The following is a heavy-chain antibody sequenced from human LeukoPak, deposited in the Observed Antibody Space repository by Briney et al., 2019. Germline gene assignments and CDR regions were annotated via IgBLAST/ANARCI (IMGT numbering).Heavy chain of an antibody. Sequence: PGGSLRLSCAASGFTFSNYAMSWVRQAPGKGLEWVSAISASGVSTYYADSVKGRFTISRDNSKNTLFLQMNSLRAEDTAVYSCARGSSGWFDDNWFDPGGQGTLVTVSS. CDR2: ISASGVST. CDR3: ARGSSGWFDDNWFDP. J-gene: IGHJ5*02. D-gene: IGHD6-19*01. CDR1: GFTFSNYA. V-gene: IGHV3-23*01.